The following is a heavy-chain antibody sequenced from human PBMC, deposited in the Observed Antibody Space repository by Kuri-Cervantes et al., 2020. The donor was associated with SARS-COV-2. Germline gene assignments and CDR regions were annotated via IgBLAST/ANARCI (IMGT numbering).Heavy chain of an antibody. CDR2: INHSGST. D-gene: IGHD3-3*01. CDR1: GGSFSGYY. Sequence: PSETLSLTCAVYGGSFSGYYWSWIRQPPGKGLEWIGEINHSGSTNYHPSLKSRVTISVDTSKNQFSLKLSSVTPADTAVYYCARGRPMRGFWSSYRPHSPNVYFDYWGQGTLVTVSS. V-gene: IGHV4-34*01. CDR3: ARGRPMRGFWSSYRPHSPNVYFDY. J-gene: IGHJ4*02.